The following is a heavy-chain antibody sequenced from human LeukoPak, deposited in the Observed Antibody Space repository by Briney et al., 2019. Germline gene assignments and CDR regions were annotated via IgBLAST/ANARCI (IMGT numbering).Heavy chain of an antibody. CDR3: ARVRRGGDSRYFDY. CDR2: ISRQGDTI. V-gene: IGHV3-11*01. D-gene: IGHD2-21*02. Sequence: GGSLRLSCVASGFTSTDYFLGWICQAPGKGLDWVSHISRQGDTIEYADSVKGRFTISRDNAKNSLYLQMNLLRVEDTAVYFCARVRRGGDSRYFDYWGQGALVTVSS. J-gene: IGHJ4*02. CDR1: GFTSTDYF.